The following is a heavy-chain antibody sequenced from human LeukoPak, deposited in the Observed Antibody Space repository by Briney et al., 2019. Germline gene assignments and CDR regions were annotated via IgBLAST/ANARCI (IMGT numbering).Heavy chain of an antibody. Sequence: GESLKISCKGSGYSFTNYWIGWVRQMPGEGLEWMGIIYPGNSDTRYSPSFQGQVTISADKSITTAYLQWSSLKASDTAMYYCARHHDNSGFFVFWGQGTLVTVSS. CDR1: GYSFTNYW. V-gene: IGHV5-51*01. D-gene: IGHD3-22*01. CDR3: ARHHDNSGFFVF. CDR2: IYPGNSDT. J-gene: IGHJ4*02.